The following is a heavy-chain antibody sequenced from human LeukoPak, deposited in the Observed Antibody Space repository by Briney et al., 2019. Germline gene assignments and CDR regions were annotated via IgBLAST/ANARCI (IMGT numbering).Heavy chain of an antibody. CDR2: ISSSSSTI. V-gene: IGHV3-48*04. CDR1: GFTFSSYS. Sequence: GGSLRLSCAASGFTFSSYSMNWVRQAPGKGLEWVSYISSSSSTIYYADSVKGRFTISRDNAKNSLYLQMNSLRAEDTAVYYCARDRVQAAFNNWFDPWGQGTLVTVSS. CDR3: ARDRVQAAFNNWFDP. D-gene: IGHD2-2*01. J-gene: IGHJ5*02.